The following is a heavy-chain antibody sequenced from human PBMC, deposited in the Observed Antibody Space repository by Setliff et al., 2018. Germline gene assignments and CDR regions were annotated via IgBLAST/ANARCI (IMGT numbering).Heavy chain of an antibody. CDR1: GDSISSGDCF. D-gene: IGHD1-26*01. Sequence: SETLSLTCTVSGDSISSGDCFWSWTRQPPGKGLEWIAYIYHSGSAYYNPSLKSRVTMSVDTSKNQFSLHLTSVTAADTAVYYCAREVGTSTSSDAFDVWGQGMMVTVSS. J-gene: IGHJ3*01. CDR2: IYHSGSA. V-gene: IGHV4-30-4*08. CDR3: AREVGTSTSSDAFDV.